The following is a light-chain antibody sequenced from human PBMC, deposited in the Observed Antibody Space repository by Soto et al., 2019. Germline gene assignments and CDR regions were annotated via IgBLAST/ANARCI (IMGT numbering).Light chain of an antibody. CDR2: GAS. CDR3: QQYDSSHA. CDR1: QSVSTNY. V-gene: IGKV3-20*01. Sequence: EIVLTQCPGTVSLSPGERATLSCRASQSVSTNYLAWYQQKPGLAPRLLIYGASRRATGIPDRFSGSGSGTDFTLTINRLEPEDFAVYYCQQYDSSHAFGGGTKVEIK. J-gene: IGKJ4*01.